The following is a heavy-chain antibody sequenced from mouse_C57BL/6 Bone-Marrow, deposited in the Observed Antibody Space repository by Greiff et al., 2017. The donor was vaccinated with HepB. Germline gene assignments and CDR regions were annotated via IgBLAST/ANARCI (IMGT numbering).Heavy chain of an antibody. CDR2: IHPNSGST. D-gene: IGHD1-1*01. CDR3: ARGYGSTL. J-gene: IGHJ2*01. CDR1: GYTFTSYW. V-gene: IGHV1-64*01. Sequence: QVQLKQPGAELVKPGASVKLSCKASGYTFTSYWMHWVKQRPGQGLEWIGMIHPNSGSTNYNEKFKSKATLTVDKSSSTAYMQLRSLTSEDSAVYYCARGYGSTLWGQGTTLTVSS.